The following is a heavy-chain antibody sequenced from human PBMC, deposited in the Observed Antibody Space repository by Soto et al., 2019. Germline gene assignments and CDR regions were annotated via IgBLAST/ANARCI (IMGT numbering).Heavy chain of an antibody. Sequence: QVQLVQSGAEVKKPGASVKVSCKASGYTFTSYDINWVRQATGQGLEWMGWMNPNSGNTGYAQKCQGRGPMTRNTSISTAYMELRSLRSEDTAVYYCARATSIAARTYYYYYGMDVWGQGTTVTVSS. D-gene: IGHD6-6*01. V-gene: IGHV1-8*01. CDR2: MNPNSGNT. CDR1: GYTFTSYD. J-gene: IGHJ6*02. CDR3: ARATSIAARTYYYYYGMDV.